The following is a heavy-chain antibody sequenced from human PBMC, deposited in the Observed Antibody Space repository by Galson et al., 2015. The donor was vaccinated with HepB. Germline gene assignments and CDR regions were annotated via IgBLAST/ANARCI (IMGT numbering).Heavy chain of an antibody. CDR2: ISAYNGNT. D-gene: IGHD3-9*01. CDR3: AREVGRYDILTGYYNGNFYFDY. J-gene: IGHJ4*02. CDR1: GYTFTSYG. V-gene: IGHV1-18*01. Sequence: SVKVSCKASGYTFTSYGISWVRQAPGQGLEWMGWISAYNGNTNYAQKLQGRVTMTTDTSTSTAYMELRSLRSDDTAVYYCAREVGRYDILTGYYNGNFYFDYWGQGTLVTVSS.